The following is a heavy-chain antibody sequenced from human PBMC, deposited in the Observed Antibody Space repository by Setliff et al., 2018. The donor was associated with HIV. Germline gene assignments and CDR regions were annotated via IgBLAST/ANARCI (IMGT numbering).Heavy chain of an antibody. V-gene: IGHV3-48*01. D-gene: IGHD5-18*01. CDR1: GFPFSRYG. CDR2: ISSTSGTT. Sequence: HPGGSLRLSCVASGFPFSRYGFHWVRQAPGKGLEWVSYISSTSGTTYYADSVKGRFTISRDSAKNSLYLDMNSLRVEDTAVYFCARASPEYSYGEDGFDIWGQGTKVTVSS. J-gene: IGHJ3*02. CDR3: ARASPEYSYGEDGFDI.